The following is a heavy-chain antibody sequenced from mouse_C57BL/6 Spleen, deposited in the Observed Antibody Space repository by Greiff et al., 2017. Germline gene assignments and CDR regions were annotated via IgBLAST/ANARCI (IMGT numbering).Heavy chain of an antibody. V-gene: IGHV1-81*01. CDR2: IYPRSGNT. CDR3: ASEGSPFDY. Sequence: QVQLQQSGAELARPGASVKLSCKASGYTFTSYGISWVKQRTGQGLEWIGEIYPRSGNTYYNEKFKGKATLTADKSSSTAYMELRSLTSEDSAVYFCASEGSPFDYWGQGTTLTVSS. CDR1: GYTFTSYG. J-gene: IGHJ2*01.